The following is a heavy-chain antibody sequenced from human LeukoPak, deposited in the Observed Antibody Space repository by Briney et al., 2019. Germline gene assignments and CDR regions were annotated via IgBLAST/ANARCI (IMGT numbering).Heavy chain of an antibody. CDR1: GFTFDDYA. J-gene: IGHJ4*02. Sequence: GGSLRLSCAASGFTFDDYAMHWVRQAPGKGLEWVSGISWNSGSIGYADSVKGRFTISRDNAKNSLYLQMNSLRAEDAAVYYCAKDRYYDSSGPVGYWGQGTLVTVSS. V-gene: IGHV3-9*01. D-gene: IGHD3-22*01. CDR3: AKDRYYDSSGPVGY. CDR2: ISWNSGSI.